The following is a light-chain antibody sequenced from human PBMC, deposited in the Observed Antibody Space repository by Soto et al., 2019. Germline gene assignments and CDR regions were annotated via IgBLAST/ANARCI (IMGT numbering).Light chain of an antibody. V-gene: IGLV2-14*01. CDR2: EVS. Sequence: QSALTQPASVSGSPGQSITISCTGTSSDVGRYDYVSWYQQHPGKAPKLMVSEVSHRPSGVSNRFSGSKSGNTASLTISGLQAEDEADYYCSSYSAMGNYVFGVGTKVTV. CDR1: SSDVGRYDY. J-gene: IGLJ1*01. CDR3: SSYSAMGNYV.